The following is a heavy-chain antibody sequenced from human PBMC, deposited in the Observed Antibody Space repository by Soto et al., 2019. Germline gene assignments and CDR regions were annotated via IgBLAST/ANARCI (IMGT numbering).Heavy chain of an antibody. J-gene: IGHJ4*02. CDR1: GFTFSIYG. Sequence: QVQLVESGGGVVQPGRSLRLSCAASGFTFSIYGMHWVRQAPGKGLEWVAVISYDGSNKYYADSVKGRFTISRDNSKNTLYLQMNSLRAEATAVYYCAEDLEMAHNWSYWGQGTLVTVSS. CDR3: AEDLEMAHNWSY. V-gene: IGHV3-30*18. CDR2: ISYDGSNK. D-gene: IGHD1-1*01.